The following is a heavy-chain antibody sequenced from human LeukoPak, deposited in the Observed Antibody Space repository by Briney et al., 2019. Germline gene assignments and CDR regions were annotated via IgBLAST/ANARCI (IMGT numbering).Heavy chain of an antibody. D-gene: IGHD1-1*01. V-gene: IGHV4-59*12. J-gene: IGHJ4*02. CDR2: IYYSGST. Sequence: PSETLSLTCTVSGGSISSYYWSWIRQPPGKGLEWIGYIYYSGSTNYNPSLKSRVTISVDKSKNQFSLKLSSVTAADTAVYYCASRDWNAHFDYWGQGTLATVSS. CDR1: GGSISSYY. CDR3: ASRDWNAHFDY.